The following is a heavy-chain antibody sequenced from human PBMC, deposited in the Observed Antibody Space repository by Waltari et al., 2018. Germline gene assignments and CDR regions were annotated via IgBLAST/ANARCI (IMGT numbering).Heavy chain of an antibody. CDR1: GGSISTYY. CDR3: AREYSSFDY. CDR2: IHYSGST. D-gene: IGHD6-13*01. Sequence: QVQLQESGPGLVKPSETLSLTCTVSGGSISTYYWSWIRLPPGKGLEWIGYIHYSGSTSYNPSLKSRVTISVDTSKNQLSLKVSSVTAADTAVYYCAREYSSFDYWGQGTLVTVSS. J-gene: IGHJ4*02. V-gene: IGHV4-59*01.